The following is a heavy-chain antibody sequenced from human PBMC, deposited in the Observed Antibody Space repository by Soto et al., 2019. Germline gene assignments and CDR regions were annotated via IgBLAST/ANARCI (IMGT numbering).Heavy chain of an antibody. D-gene: IGHD6-19*01. CDR2: ISGSGGST. CDR1: GFTFSSYA. V-gene: IGHV3-23*01. J-gene: IGHJ5*02. Sequence: GGSLRLSCAASGFTFSSYAMSWVRQAPGKGLEWVSAISGSGGSTYYADSVKGRFTISRDNSKNTLYLQMNSLRAEDTAVYYSAKVSHSGVCGSNWFDPWGQGTLVTVSS. CDR3: AKVSHSGVCGSNWFDP.